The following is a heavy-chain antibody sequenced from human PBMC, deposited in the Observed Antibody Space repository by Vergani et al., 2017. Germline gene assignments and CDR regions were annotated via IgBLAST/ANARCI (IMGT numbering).Heavy chain of an antibody. CDR2: IYHSGST. V-gene: IGHV4-4*02. CDR1: GGSISSSNW. J-gene: IGHJ4*02. Sequence: QVQLQESGPGLVKPSGTLSLTCAVSGGSISSSNWWSWVRQPPGKGLEWIGEIYHSGSTNYNPSLKSRVTISVDTSKNQFSLKLSSVTAADTAVYYCARGWTTVTTSYYFDYWGQGTLVTVSS. D-gene: IGHD4-17*01. CDR3: ARGWTTVTTSYYFDY.